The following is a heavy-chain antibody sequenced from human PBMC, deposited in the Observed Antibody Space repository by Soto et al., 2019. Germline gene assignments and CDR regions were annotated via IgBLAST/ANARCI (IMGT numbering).Heavy chain of an antibody. CDR1: GGSISSSSYY. CDR3: ARLSSLDSSSWYPPFFYYYYGMDV. D-gene: IGHD6-13*01. CDR2: IYYSGST. Sequence: PSETLSLTCTVSGGSISSSSYYWGWIRQQPGKGLEWIGSIYYSGSTYYNPSLKSRVTISVDTSKNQFSLKLSSVTAADTAVYYCARLSSLDSSSWYPPFFYYYYGMDVWGQGTTVTVSS. J-gene: IGHJ6*02. V-gene: IGHV4-39*01.